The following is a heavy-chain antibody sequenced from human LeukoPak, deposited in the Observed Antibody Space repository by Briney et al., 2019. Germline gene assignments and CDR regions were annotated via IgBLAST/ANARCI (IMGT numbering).Heavy chain of an antibody. Sequence: GRSLRLSCAGSGFTFSSYSMTWVRQAPGKGLEWVSSITRSSIYTYYADSVKGRFTISRDNAKKSLYLQMNSLRTEDTAVYYCVRALYDGSGYYSHFDYWGQGTLVTVSS. CDR3: VRALYDGSGYYSHFDY. J-gene: IGHJ4*02. D-gene: IGHD3-22*01. CDR2: ITRSSIYT. CDR1: GFTFSSYS. V-gene: IGHV3-21*01.